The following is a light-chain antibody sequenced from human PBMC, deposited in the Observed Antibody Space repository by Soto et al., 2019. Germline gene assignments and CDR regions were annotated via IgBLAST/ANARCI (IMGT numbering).Light chain of an antibody. CDR1: SSDVGSYNL. CDR2: EGS. V-gene: IGLV2-23*03. CDR3: WSYAGSSTFV. J-gene: IGLJ3*02. Sequence: QSVLTQPASVSGSPGQSITISCTGASSDVGSYNLVSWYQQHPGKAPKLMIYEGSKRPSGVSNPFSGSKSGNTASLTISGLQAEDEADYYCWSYAGSSTFVFGGGTKVTVL.